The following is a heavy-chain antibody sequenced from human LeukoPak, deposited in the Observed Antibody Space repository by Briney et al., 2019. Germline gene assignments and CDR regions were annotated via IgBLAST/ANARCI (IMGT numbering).Heavy chain of an antibody. Sequence: SQTLSLTCTVSGGSISSGGYYWSWIRQHPGKGLEWIGYIYYSGSTCYNPSLKSRVTISVDTSKNQFSLKLSSVTAADTAVYYCARGSLGYCSSTSCPYYFDYWGQGTLVTVSS. D-gene: IGHD2-2*01. CDR3: ARGSLGYCSSTSCPYYFDY. V-gene: IGHV4-31*03. CDR2: IYYSGST. CDR1: GGSISSGGYY. J-gene: IGHJ4*02.